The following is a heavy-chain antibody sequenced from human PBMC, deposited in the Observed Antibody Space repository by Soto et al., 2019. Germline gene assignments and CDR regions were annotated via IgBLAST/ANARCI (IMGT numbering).Heavy chain of an antibody. CDR1: GDSLRSSYHY. CDR2: IYYTGNT. D-gene: IGHD2-8*01. V-gene: IGHV4-39*01. CDR3: LRLELYAAEFTPNFER. J-gene: IGHJ4*02. Sequence: PSETLSLTCTVSGDSLRSSYHYWGWIRQLPGKGLEWIGSIYYTGNTYYNPSLKSRVSISVDMATDEISLRLRAGSVADTAVYYCLRLELYAAEFTPNFERWGQGALVTVSS.